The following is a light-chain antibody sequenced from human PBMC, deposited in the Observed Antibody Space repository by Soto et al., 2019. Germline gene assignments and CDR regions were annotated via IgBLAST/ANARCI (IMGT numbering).Light chain of an antibody. CDR1: QSISSW. CDR3: QQYTTYPWT. Sequence: DIQMTQSPSTLSASVGDRVTITCRASQSISSWLAWYQQKPGRAPKVLIFDASSLESGVPSRFSGSGSATEFTLTISSLQPDDFATYYCQQYTTYPWTFGQGTNVEIK. CDR2: DAS. J-gene: IGKJ1*01. V-gene: IGKV1-5*01.